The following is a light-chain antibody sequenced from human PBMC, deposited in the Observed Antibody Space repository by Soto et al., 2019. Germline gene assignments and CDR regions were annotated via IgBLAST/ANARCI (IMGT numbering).Light chain of an antibody. CDR3: QQYGNSPRT. Sequence: EILLTQSPGTLSLSRGGRATLSCRASQSVRSTYLAWYQQKPGQAPRLLIYGASSRATGIPDRFSGSGSGTDFTLTISRLEPEDFAVYFCQQYGNSPRTFGQGTRLEIK. CDR1: QSVRSTY. CDR2: GAS. J-gene: IGKJ5*01. V-gene: IGKV3-20*01.